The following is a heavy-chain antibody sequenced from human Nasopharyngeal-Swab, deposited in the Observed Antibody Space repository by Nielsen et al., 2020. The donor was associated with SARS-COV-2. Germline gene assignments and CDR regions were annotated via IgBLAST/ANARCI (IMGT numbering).Heavy chain of an antibody. CDR2: IYHSGST. V-gene: IGHV4-38-2*02. Sequence: SETLSLTCTVSGYSISSGYYWGWIRQPPGKGLEWIGSIYHSGSTYYNPSLKTRVTISVDTSKNQFSLRLSSVTAADTAVYYCARATSCTNCINDYWGQGTLVTVSS. CDR3: ARATSCTNCINDY. D-gene: IGHD2-2*01. J-gene: IGHJ4*02. CDR1: GYSISSGYY.